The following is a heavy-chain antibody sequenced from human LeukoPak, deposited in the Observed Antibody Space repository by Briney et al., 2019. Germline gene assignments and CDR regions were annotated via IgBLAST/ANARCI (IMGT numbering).Heavy chain of an antibody. CDR2: IYYSGSP. Sequence: SETLSLACAVYGGSFSSYYWSWIRRPPGKGLEWIGYIYYSGSPNYNPSLKSRVTISVDTSKNQFSLKLSSVTAADTAVYYCAGGIVADKFDYWGQGTLVTVSS. J-gene: IGHJ4*02. CDR3: AGGIVADKFDY. D-gene: IGHD5-12*01. CDR1: GGSFSSYY. V-gene: IGHV4-59*01.